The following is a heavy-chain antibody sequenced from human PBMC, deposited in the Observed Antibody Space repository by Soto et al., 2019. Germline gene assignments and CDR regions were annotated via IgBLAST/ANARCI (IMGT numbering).Heavy chain of an antibody. D-gene: IGHD4-17*01. V-gene: IGHV3-74*01. Sequence: GGSLRLSCAASGFTFINYWMRWVRQAPGKGLVWVSRVNSDVSSTTYADSVKGRFTISRDNAKNTLYLQMNSLRAEDTAVYYCARGARYGDPDYFDSWGQGTLVTVSS. CDR3: ARGARYGDPDYFDS. CDR2: VNSDVSST. J-gene: IGHJ4*02. CDR1: GFTFINYW.